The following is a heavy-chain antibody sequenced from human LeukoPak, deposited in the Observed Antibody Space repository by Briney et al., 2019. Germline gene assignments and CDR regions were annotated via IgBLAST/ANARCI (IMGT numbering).Heavy chain of an antibody. D-gene: IGHD5-12*01. CDR1: GFTFSGYG. Sequence: PGGSLRLSCAASGFTFSGYGMHWVRQAPGKGLEWVAVISYDGHNEYYGDSVKGRFTISRDNSKNEVSLQMDSLRAEDTGIYYCAKGVGYGGMDVWGQGTTVTVSS. V-gene: IGHV3-30*18. CDR2: ISYDGHNE. J-gene: IGHJ6*02. CDR3: AKGVGYGGMDV.